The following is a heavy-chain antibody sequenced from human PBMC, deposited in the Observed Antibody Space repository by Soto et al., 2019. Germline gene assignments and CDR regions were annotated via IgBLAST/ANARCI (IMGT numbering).Heavy chain of an antibody. V-gene: IGHV3-33*01. Sequence: QVQLVESGGGVVQPGRSLRLSCAASGFTFSSYGMHWVHQAPGKGLEWVAVIWYDGSNKYYADSVKGRFTISRDNSKNTLYLQMNSLRAEDTAVYYCARESAAHPVRGWFDPWGQGTLVTVSS. CDR3: ARESAAHPVRGWFDP. CDR2: IWYDGSNK. J-gene: IGHJ5*02. CDR1: GFTFSSYG. D-gene: IGHD2-2*01.